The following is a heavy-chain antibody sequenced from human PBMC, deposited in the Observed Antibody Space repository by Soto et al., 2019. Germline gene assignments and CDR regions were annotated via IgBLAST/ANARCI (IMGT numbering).Heavy chain of an antibody. CDR3: AVRKVEGYFDPYYYYYGMDV. D-gene: IGHD1-26*01. V-gene: IGHV3-48*03. CDR2: ISSSGSTI. J-gene: IGHJ6*02. CDR1: GFTFSSYE. Sequence: GGSLRLSCAASGFTFSSYEMNWVRQAPGKGLEWVSYISSSGSTIYYADSVKGRFTISRDNAKNSLYLQMNSLRAEDTAVYYCAVRKVEGYFDPYYYYYGMDVWGQGTTVTVSS.